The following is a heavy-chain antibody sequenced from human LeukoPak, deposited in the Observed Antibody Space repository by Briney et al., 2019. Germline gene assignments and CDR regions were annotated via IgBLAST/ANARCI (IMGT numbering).Heavy chain of an antibody. Sequence: PGGSLRLSCAASGFTFSSYSVFWVRQAPGKGLEWVSSISSSGSYIYYADSVKGRFTISRDNAKNSLYLQMNSLRAEDTAVYYCARHLRGRSAFDYWGQGTLVTVSS. CDR2: ISSSGSYI. D-gene: IGHD1-26*01. CDR1: GFTFSSYS. V-gene: IGHV3-21*04. CDR3: ARHLRGRSAFDY. J-gene: IGHJ4*02.